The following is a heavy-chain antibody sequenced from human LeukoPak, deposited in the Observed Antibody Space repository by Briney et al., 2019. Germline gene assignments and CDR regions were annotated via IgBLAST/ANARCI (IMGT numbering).Heavy chain of an antibody. D-gene: IGHD6-13*01. V-gene: IGHV3-43*02. J-gene: IGHJ3*02. CDR2: ICGDGGST. CDR3: AKDLGIGNSDAFDI. CDR1: GFTLDDYA. Sequence: GGSLRLSCAASGFTLDDYAIHWVRQAPGKGLEWVSLICGDGGSTYYADSVKGRFIISSDNSKNSLYLQMNSLRIEDTALYYCAKDLGIGNSDAFDIWGQGTMVTVSS.